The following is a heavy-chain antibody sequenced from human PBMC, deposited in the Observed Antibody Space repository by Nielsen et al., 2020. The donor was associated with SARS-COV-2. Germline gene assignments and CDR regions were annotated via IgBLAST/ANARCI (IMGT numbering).Heavy chain of an antibody. CDR1: GFTFSSYS. V-gene: IGHV3-21*01. D-gene: IGHD3-9*01. Sequence: GGSLRLSCAASGFTFSSYSMNWVRQAPGKGLEWVSSISSSSSYIYYADSVKGRFTISRDNAKNSLYLQMNSLRAEDTAVYYCARVGILTGWAFDDWGQGTLVTVSS. CDR2: ISSSSSYI. CDR3: ARVGILTGWAFDD. J-gene: IGHJ4*02.